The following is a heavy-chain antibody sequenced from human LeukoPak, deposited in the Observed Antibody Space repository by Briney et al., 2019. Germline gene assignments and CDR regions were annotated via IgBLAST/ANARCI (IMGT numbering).Heavy chain of an antibody. D-gene: IGHD1-26*01. CDR3: ARDQDGGSYASPPSPPRH. CDR1: GGSISSSSYY. CDR2: IYYSGST. V-gene: IGHV4-39*07. J-gene: IGHJ4*02. Sequence: SEALSLTCTVSGGSISSSSYYWGWIRQPPGKGLEWIGSIYYSGSTYYNPSLKSRVTISVDTSKNQFSLKLSSVTAADTAVYYCARDQDGGSYASPPSPPRHWGQGTLATVSS.